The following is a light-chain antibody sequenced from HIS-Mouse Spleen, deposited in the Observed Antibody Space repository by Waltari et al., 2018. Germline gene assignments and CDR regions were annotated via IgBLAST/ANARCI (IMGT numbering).Light chain of an antibody. V-gene: IGLV2-23*01. Sequence: QSALTQPASVSGSPGQSITISCTGTSSDVGSYNLVSWYQQHPGKAPKLMIYEGSKRPSGGSNRFSGSKSGNTDSLTSSGLQAEDEADYYCCSYAGSSTWVFGGGTKLTVL. J-gene: IGLJ3*02. CDR3: CSYAGSSTWV. CDR2: EGS. CDR1: SSDVGSYNL.